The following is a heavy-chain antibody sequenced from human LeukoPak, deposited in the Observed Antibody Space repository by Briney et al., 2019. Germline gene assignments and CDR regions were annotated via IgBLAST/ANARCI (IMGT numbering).Heavy chain of an antibody. CDR1: GYTFTSYG. CDR3: ARAGIYYYVPNFDY. Sequence: GASVTVSCKASGYTFTSYGISWVRQPPGQGLEWMGWISAYNGNTNYAQKLQGRVTMTTDTSTSTAYMELRSLRSDDTAVYYCARAGIYYYVPNFDYWGQGTLVTVSS. J-gene: IGHJ4*02. D-gene: IGHD3-22*01. CDR2: ISAYNGNT. V-gene: IGHV1-18*01.